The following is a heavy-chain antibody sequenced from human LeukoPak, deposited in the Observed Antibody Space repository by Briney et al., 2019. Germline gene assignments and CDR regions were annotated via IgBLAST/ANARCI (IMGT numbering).Heavy chain of an antibody. CDR2: IYYSGVT. V-gene: IGHV4-59*08. Sequence: PSETLSLTCTVSGGSISSYYWSWIRQPPGKGLEWIGYIYYSGVTNFNPSLKSRVTISLDTSRNHFSLKLSSVTAADTAVYYCASYSGSYGSFDYWGQGTLVTVSS. D-gene: IGHD1-26*01. CDR3: ASYSGSYGSFDY. J-gene: IGHJ4*02. CDR1: GGSISSYY.